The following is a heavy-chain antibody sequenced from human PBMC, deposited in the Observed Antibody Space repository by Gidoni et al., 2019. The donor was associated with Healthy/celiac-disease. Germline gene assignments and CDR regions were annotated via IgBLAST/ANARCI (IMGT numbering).Heavy chain of an antibody. V-gene: IGHV4-39*07. CDR1: GGSISSSSYY. CDR3: AIVRALLWFGEREHGFDP. Sequence: QLQLQESGPGLVKPSETLSLTCTVHGGSISSSSYYWGWIRQPPGKGLEWIGSIFYSGSTYYNPSLKSRVTISVDTSKNQFSLKLSSVTAADTAVYYCAIVRALLWFGEREHGFDPWGQGTLVTVSS. J-gene: IGHJ5*02. D-gene: IGHD3-10*01. CDR2: IFYSGST.